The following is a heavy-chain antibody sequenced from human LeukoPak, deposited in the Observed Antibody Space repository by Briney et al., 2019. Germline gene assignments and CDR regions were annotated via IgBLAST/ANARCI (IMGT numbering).Heavy chain of an antibody. Sequence: SETLSLTCTVSGGSISSSSYYWGWIRQPPGKGLEWIGSIYYSGSTYYNPSLKSRVTISVDTSKNQFSLKLSSVTAADTAVYYCAIHCSSTSCPIGAFDIWGQGTMVTVSS. D-gene: IGHD2-2*01. V-gene: IGHV4-39*07. CDR2: IYYSGST. J-gene: IGHJ3*02. CDR1: GGSISSSSYY. CDR3: AIHCSSTSCPIGAFDI.